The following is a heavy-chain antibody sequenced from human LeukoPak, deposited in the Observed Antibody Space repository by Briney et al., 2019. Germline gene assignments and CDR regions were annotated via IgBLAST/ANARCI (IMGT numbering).Heavy chain of an antibody. CDR1: GGSISSGDYY. J-gene: IGHJ6*02. CDR2: IYYSGST. D-gene: IGHD3-10*01. V-gene: IGHV4-30-4*01. Sequence: PSETLSLISTVSGGSISSGDYYWSWVRQPPGKGLEWIGYIYYSGSTYYNPSLKSRVTISIDTSKNHFSLKLSSVTAADTAVYYCARDESSGYYGMDVWGQGTTVTVSS. CDR3: ARDESSGYYGMDV.